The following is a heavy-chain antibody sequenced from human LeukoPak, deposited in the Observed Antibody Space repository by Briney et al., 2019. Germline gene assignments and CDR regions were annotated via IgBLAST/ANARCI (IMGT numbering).Heavy chain of an antibody. CDR2: IYYSWSP. D-gene: IGHD1-26*01. Sequence: SETLSLTCAVSVGSISTYYASCMRDPPGKGLESMGYIYYSWSPNYNTYLKCRVNQSVDTSKDQFSLKLSSVTAADTAVYYRARHEIVGATNGNWFDPWGQGTLVTVSS. V-gene: IGHV4-59*08. CDR3: ARHEIVGATNGNWFDP. J-gene: IGHJ5*02. CDR1: VGSISTYY.